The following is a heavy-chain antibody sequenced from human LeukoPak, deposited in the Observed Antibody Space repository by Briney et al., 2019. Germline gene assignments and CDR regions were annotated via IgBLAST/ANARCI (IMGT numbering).Heavy chain of an antibody. J-gene: IGHJ4*02. D-gene: IGHD6-13*01. V-gene: IGHV3-30*18. CDR2: VSYDGTNK. Sequence: GGSLTLSCAASGFTFNTYGMHWVRQPPGKGLEWVAVVSYDGTNKYYADSVKGRFTISRDSSKNTLYLQMNSLRAEDTAVYYCAKGYDSSSWHYFDYWGQGTLVTVSS. CDR1: GFTFNTYG. CDR3: AKGYDSSSWHYFDY.